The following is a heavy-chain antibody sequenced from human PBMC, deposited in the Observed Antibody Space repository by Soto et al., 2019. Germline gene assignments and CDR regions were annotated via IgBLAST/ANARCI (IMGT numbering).Heavy chain of an antibody. CDR2: IWYDGSKK. CDR1: GFTFSSYG. V-gene: IGHV3-33*01. Sequence: GGSLRLSCAASGFTFSSYGMHWVRQAPGKGLEWVAVIWYDGSKKYYADSVKGRFTISRDNSKNTLYLQMNSLRAEDTAVDYWAGDDGRFLPGRDYCDSGMDVWGQGTTVTVSS. CDR3: AGDDGRFLPGRDYCDSGMDV. D-gene: IGHD2-21*01. J-gene: IGHJ6*02.